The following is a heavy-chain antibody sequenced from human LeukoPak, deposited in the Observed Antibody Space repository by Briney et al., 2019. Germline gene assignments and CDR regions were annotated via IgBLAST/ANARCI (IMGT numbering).Heavy chain of an antibody. J-gene: IGHJ4*02. Sequence: PSETLSLTCTVSGGSISSYYWSWIRQPPGKGLEWIGEINHSGGANYNPSLKSRVTISLGTSKNQFSLKLSSVTAADTALYYCARGQGTVTTHWGQGTLVTVSS. CDR2: INHSGGA. V-gene: IGHV4-34*01. D-gene: IGHD4-17*01. CDR1: GGSISSYY. CDR3: ARGQGTVTTH.